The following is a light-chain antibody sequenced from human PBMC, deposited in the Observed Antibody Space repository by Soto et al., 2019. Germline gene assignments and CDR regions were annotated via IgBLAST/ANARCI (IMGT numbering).Light chain of an antibody. CDR1: QSISTY. CDR2: AAS. J-gene: IGKJ2*01. Sequence: DIQMTQSPSSLSASLGDRVTITCRASQSISTYLNWYQQKPGKAPKLLIYAASSLQSGVPSRFSGSGSGTDFTLTISSLQPEDFATYFCQESYSTPYTFGLGTKLGIK. CDR3: QESYSTPYT. V-gene: IGKV1-39*01.